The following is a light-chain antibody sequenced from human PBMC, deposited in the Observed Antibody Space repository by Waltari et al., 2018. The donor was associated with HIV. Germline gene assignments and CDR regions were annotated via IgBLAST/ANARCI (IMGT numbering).Light chain of an antibody. CDR1: QSIRNS. Sequence: EIVLTQSPATLSLSPGASAALSCGASQSIRNSLAWYQQKPGQAPRLLISDASNRATGIPARFSGSGSGTHFTLTISTLEPEDFAVYYCQQGASWPPSFGGGTKLEIK. CDR3: QQGASWPPS. CDR2: DAS. V-gene: IGKV3-11*01. J-gene: IGKJ4*01.